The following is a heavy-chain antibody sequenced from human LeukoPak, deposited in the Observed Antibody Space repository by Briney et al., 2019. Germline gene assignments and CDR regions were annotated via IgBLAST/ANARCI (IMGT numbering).Heavy chain of an antibody. V-gene: IGHV3-23*01. CDR1: GFTFSSYA. CDR2: ISGSGGST. Sequence: GGSLRLSCAASGFTFSSYAMSWVRQAPGKGLEWVSAISGSGGSTYYADSVKGRFTISRDNSKNTLYLQMNSLRAEDTAVYYCARGINDFWSGALDYWGQGSLVTVSS. D-gene: IGHD3-3*01. CDR3: ARGINDFWSGALDY. J-gene: IGHJ4*02.